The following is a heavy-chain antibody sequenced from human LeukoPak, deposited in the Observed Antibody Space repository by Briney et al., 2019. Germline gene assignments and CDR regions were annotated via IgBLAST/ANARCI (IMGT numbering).Heavy chain of an antibody. Sequence: GGSLRLSCAASGNYWMHWVRQAPGEGLVWVSHINSDGSWTSYADSVKGRFTISKDNAKNTVYLQMNNLRAEDTAVYYCVSFYETYWGRGTLVTVSS. CDR2: INSDGSWT. V-gene: IGHV3-74*01. CDR1: GNYW. D-gene: IGHD2/OR15-2a*01. J-gene: IGHJ4*02. CDR3: VSFYETY.